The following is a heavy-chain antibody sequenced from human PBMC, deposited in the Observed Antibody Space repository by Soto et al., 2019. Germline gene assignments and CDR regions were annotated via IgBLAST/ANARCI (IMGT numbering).Heavy chain of an antibody. Sequence: PGGCLRLSCAASGFTVRNTWMNWVRQAPGKGLEWVGRIKTKTDGGTTDDAAPVKGRFTISRDNPKGKLYLQMNNLRVEDAATYYCVRELSMIREGVQHYYGMGLWGQGTTVTVSS. CDR3: VRELSMIREGVQHYYGMGL. V-gene: IGHV3-15*07. D-gene: IGHD3-10*01. CDR1: GFTVRNTW. CDR2: IKTKTDGGTT. J-gene: IGHJ6*02.